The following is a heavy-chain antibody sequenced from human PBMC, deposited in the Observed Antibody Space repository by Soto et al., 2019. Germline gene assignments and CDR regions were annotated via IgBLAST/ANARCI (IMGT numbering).Heavy chain of an antibody. D-gene: IGHD1-26*01. Sequence: PSETLSLTCTVSGGSISSYYWSWIRQPPGKGLEWIGYIYYSGSTNYNPSLKSRVTISVDKSKNQFSLELSSVTAADTAVYYCARDTRDGYYFEYWGQGILVTVSS. J-gene: IGHJ4*02. CDR3: ARDTRDGYYFEY. CDR2: IYYSGST. V-gene: IGHV4-59*12. CDR1: GGSISSYY.